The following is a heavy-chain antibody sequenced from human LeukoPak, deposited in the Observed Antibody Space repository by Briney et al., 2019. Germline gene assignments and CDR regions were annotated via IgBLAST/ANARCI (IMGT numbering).Heavy chain of an antibody. CDR3: ARVLPFYDFWSGYYPTYFDY. V-gene: IGHV4-31*03. CDR1: GGSISSGGYY. D-gene: IGHD3-3*01. J-gene: IGHJ4*02. CDR2: IYYSGST. Sequence: SETLSLTCTVSGGSISSGGYYWSWIRQHPGKGLEWIGYIYYSGSTYYNPSLKSRVTISVDTSKNQFSLKLSSVTAADTAVYYCARVLPFYDFWSGYYPTYFDYWGQGTLVTVSS.